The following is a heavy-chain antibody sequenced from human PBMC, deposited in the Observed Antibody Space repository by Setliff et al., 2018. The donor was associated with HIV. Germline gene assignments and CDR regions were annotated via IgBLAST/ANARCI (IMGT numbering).Heavy chain of an antibody. CDR1: GYTFSNYD. Sequence: ASVKVSCKPSGYTFSNYDINWVRQAAGQGLEWMGWMNPDSRNTGYAQRFEGRVTLNWDTSISTAYLELTHLKSDDTAVYYCARARTDYYDRRRRSHYYIDVWARGATVTVSS. V-gene: IGHV1-8*02. D-gene: IGHD3-22*01. CDR2: MNPDSRNT. CDR3: ARARTDYYDRRRRSHYYIDV. J-gene: IGHJ6*03.